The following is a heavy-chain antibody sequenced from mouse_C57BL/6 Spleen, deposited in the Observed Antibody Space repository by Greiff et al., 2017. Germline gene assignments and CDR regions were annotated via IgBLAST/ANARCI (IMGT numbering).Heavy chain of an antibody. CDR2: ISSGSSTI. D-gene: IGHD4-1*02. V-gene: IGHV5-17*01. CDR3: ARPTGTGGYAMDY. CDR1: GFTFSDYG. Sequence: EVKLVESGGGLVKPGGSLKLSCAASGFTFSDYGMHWVRQAPEKGLEWVAYISSGSSTIYYADTVKVRFTISRDNAKNTLFLQMTSLRSEDTAMYYCARPTGTGGYAMDYWGQGTSVTVSS. J-gene: IGHJ4*01.